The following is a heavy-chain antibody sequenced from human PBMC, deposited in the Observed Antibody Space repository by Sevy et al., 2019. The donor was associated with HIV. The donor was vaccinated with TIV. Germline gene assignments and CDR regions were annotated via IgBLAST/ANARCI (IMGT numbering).Heavy chain of an antibody. J-gene: IGHJ4*02. CDR2: LNSDGSVA. Sequence: GGSPRLSCAASGFTLASEFSFSSYYMHWVRQVPGKGLVWVTCLNSDGSVATYADSVKGRFTISRDNAKKTLYLQMNSLKADDTAVYYCVRERNFKYDDPLGQWGQGTLVTVSS. CDR3: VRERNFKYDDPLGQ. CDR1: GFTLASEFSFSSYY. D-gene: IGHD3-22*01. V-gene: IGHV3-74*01.